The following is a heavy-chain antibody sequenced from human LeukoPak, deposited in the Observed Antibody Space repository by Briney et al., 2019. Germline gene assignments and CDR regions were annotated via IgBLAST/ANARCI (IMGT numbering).Heavy chain of an antibody. D-gene: IGHD2-2*01. CDR3: AGYCSSTSCYPRGAFDI. CDR2: IYYSGST. CDR1: GGSISSYY. J-gene: IGHJ3*02. Sequence: SETLSLTCTVSGGSISSYYWSWIRQPPGKGLEWIGYIYYSGSTNYDPSLKSRVTISVDTSKNQFSLKLSSVTAADTAVYYCAGYCSSTSCYPRGAFDIWGQGTMVTVSS. V-gene: IGHV4-59*01.